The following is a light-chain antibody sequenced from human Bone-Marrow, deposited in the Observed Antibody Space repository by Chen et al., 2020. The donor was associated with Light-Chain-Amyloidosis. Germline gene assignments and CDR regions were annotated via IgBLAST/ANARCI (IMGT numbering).Light chain of an antibody. V-gene: IGLV2-23*02. CDR1: RSDIGSFNL. J-gene: IGLJ1*01. Sequence: QSALTQPASVAGSPGQSITISCPGTRSDIGSFNLVAWYQHHPDKAPKLIIYEVEKRPSGVSNRFSGSRSGNTASLTISGLQADDEAAYYCCSYAGASTYVFGTGTEVTVL. CDR3: CSYAGASTYV. CDR2: EVE.